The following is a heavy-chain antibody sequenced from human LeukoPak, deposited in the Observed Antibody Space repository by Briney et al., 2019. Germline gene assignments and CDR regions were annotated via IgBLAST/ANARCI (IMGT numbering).Heavy chain of an antibody. V-gene: IGHV3-30*02. J-gene: IGHJ4*02. D-gene: IGHD6-19*01. CDR2: IRYDGSNK. CDR3: AKDREYSSGWRRYFDY. CDR1: GFTFSSYG. Sequence: GGSLRLSCAASGFTFSSYGMHWVRRAPGKGLGRVAFIRYDGSNKYYADSVKGRFTISRDNSKNTLYLQMNSLRAEDTAVYYCAKDREYSSGWRRYFDYWGQGTLVTVSS.